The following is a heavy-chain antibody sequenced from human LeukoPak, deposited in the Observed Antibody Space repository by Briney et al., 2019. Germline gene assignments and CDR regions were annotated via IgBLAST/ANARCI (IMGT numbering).Heavy chain of an antibody. CDR1: GGTFSDYY. J-gene: IGHJ6*03. V-gene: IGHV4-34*12. CDR3: VREHNIVIPTARTYYYYYMDV. Sequence: SETLSLTCAVYGGTFSDYYWSWIRQSPGKGLEWIGEVMGSGRTNYNPSLKSRVTISIDTSKNQFSLRLSSMTAADTAVYYCVREHNIVIPTARTYYYYYMDVWGKGTTVTASS. D-gene: IGHD5-12*01. CDR2: VMGSGRT.